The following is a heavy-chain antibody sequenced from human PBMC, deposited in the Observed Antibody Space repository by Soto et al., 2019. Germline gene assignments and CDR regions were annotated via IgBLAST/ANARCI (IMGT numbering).Heavy chain of an antibody. V-gene: IGHV1-3*01. J-gene: IGHJ4*02. CDR2: INAGNGNT. CDR1: GYTFTRYA. CDR3: AGGSGPMIEWH. D-gene: IGHD3-22*01. Sequence: ASVKVSCKASGYTFTRYALHWERQAPGQRLEWMGWINAGNGNTKYSQKFQGRVTITRDTSASTAYMELSSLRSEDTAVYYCAGGSGPMIEWHWGQGALVTVSS.